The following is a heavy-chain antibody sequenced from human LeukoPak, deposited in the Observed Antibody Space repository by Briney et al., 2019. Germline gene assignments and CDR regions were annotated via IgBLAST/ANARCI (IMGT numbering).Heavy chain of an antibody. D-gene: IGHD4-17*01. V-gene: IGHV4-39*07. CDR2: IYYSGST. Sequence: SETLSLTCTVSGGSISSSSYYWGWIRQPPGKGLEWIGSIYYSGSTYYNPSLKSRVTISVDTSKNQFSLKLSSVTAADTAVYYCARAYRYGDYVVWWGQGTLVTVSS. CDR1: GGSISSSSYY. CDR3: ARAYRYGDYVVW. J-gene: IGHJ4*02.